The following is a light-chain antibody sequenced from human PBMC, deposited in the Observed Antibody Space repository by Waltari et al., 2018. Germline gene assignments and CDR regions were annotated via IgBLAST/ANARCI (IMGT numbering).Light chain of an antibody. V-gene: IGKV3-11*01. J-gene: IGKJ3*01. Sequence: EIVLTQSPATLSLSTGERATLSCSASQSVISYLAWYQQKPGQAPRIRIYDASNRATGIPARFSGSASGTDFTLTISSLEPEDFAVYYCQQRSNWPPTFGPGTKVDIK. CDR3: QQRSNWPPT. CDR2: DAS. CDR1: QSVISY.